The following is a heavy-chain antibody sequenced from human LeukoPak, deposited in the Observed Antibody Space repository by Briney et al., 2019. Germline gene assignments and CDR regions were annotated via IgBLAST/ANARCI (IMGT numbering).Heavy chain of an antibody. CDR3: AKDWGHWYFDL. CDR2: ISYDGSNK. J-gene: IGHJ2*01. CDR1: GLTFSSYG. V-gene: IGHV3-30*18. Sequence: GGSLRLSCAASGLTFSSYGMHWVRQAPGKGLEWVAVISYDGSNKYYADSVKGRFTISRDNSKNTLYLQMNSLRDEDTAVYYCAKDWGHWYFDLWGRGTLVTVSS. D-gene: IGHD3-16*01.